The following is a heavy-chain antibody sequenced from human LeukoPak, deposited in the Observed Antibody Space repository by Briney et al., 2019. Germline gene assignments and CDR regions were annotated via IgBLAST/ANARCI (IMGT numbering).Heavy chain of an antibody. CDR1: GYTFTSYG. CDR2: ISAYNGNT. Sequence: ASVNVSCKASGYTFTSYGISWVRQAPGQGLEWMGWISAYNGNTNYAQKLQGRVTMTTDTSTSTAYMELRSLRSDDTAVYYCARDLGGYSGYDDAFDIWGQGTMVTVSS. CDR3: ARDLGGYSGYDDAFDI. V-gene: IGHV1-18*01. J-gene: IGHJ3*02. D-gene: IGHD5-12*01.